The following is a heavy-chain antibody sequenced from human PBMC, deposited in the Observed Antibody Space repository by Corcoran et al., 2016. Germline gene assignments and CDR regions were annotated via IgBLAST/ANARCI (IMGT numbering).Heavy chain of an antibody. CDR1: GGSISSSSYY. V-gene: IGHV4-39*07. CDR3: AREPLYYYDSSGYYGHSGPRGRTRGASRGIDP. D-gene: IGHD3-22*01. J-gene: IGHJ5*02. Sequence: QLQLQESGPGLVKPSETLSLTCTVSGGSISSSSYYWGWIRQPPGKGLEWIGSIYYSGSTYYNPSLKSRVTISVDTSKNQFSLKLSSVTAADTAVYYCAREPLYYYDSSGYYGHSGPRGRTRGASRGIDPWGQGTLVTVSS. CDR2: IYYSGST.